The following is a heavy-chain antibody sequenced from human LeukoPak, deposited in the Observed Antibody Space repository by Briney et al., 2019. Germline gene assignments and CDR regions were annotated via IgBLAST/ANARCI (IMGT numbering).Heavy chain of an antibody. CDR3: ARLHAYCSSTSCYSGNWFDP. CDR1: GGSISSYS. CDR2: INNSGYT. J-gene: IGHJ5*02. D-gene: IGHD2-2*01. Sequence: SETLSLTCTVSGGSISSYSWNWIRQPPGKGLEWIGYINNSGYTNNNPSLKSRVTISVDTSKNQFSLKLSSVTAADTAVYYCARLHAYCSSTSCYSGNWFDPWGQGTLVTVSS. V-gene: IGHV4-59*01.